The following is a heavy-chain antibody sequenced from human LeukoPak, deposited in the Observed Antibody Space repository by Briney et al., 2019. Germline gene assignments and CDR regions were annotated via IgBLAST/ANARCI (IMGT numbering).Heavy chain of an antibody. Sequence: SETLSLTCAVYGGPFSGYYWSWIRQPPGKGLEWIGEINHSGSTNYNPSLKSRVTISVDTSKNQFSLKLSSVTAADTAVYYCARGEYGYNTFDYWGQGTLVTVSS. CDR1: GGPFSGYY. CDR3: ARGEYGYNTFDY. CDR2: INHSGST. D-gene: IGHD5-24*01. J-gene: IGHJ4*02. V-gene: IGHV4-34*01.